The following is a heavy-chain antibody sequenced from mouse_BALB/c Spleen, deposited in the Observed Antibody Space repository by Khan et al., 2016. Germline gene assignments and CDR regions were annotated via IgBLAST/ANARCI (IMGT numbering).Heavy chain of an antibody. J-gene: IGHJ3*01. CDR1: GYAFTNVL. CDR2: INPGSGST. Sequence: QVQLQQSGADLVRPGTSVKVSCTASGYAFTNVLIDWIKQRPGQGLDWIGVINPGSGSTNYNEKFKGKATMTADKSSSTAYMQLSSLTSDDSAVYFCASQYGRRYVGFAYWGQGTLVTVSA. CDR3: ASQYGRRYVGFAY. V-gene: IGHV1-54*01. D-gene: IGHD1-1*01.